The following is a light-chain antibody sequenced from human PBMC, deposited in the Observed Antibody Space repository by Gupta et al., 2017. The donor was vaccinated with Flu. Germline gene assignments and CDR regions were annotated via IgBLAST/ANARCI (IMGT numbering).Light chain of an antibody. Sequence: EIVLTQSPATLSLSPGESATLSCRASQSVSSYLAWYQQKPGQAPRLFIYDASNRATGIPARFSGSGSGTDFTLTISSLEPEDFAVYFCQQRSNWLLTFGGGTKVEIK. CDR3: QQRSNWLLT. V-gene: IGKV3-11*01. J-gene: IGKJ4*01. CDR1: QSVSSY. CDR2: DAS.